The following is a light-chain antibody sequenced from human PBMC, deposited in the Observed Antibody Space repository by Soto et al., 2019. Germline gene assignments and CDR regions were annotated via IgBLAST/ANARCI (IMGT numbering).Light chain of an antibody. CDR1: QGISSY. Sequence: DILLTQSPSFLSASVGDRVTITCRASQGISSYLAWYQQKPGKAPKFLIYAASTLQSGVPSRFSGSGSGTEFTLTISSLQPEDFATYHCQQLNSYPPSITFGQGTRLEIK. J-gene: IGKJ5*01. CDR2: AAS. CDR3: QQLNSYPPSIT. V-gene: IGKV1-9*01.